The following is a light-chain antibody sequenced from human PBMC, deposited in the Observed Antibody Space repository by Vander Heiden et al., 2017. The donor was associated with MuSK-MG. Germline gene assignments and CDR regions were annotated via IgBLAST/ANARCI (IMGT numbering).Light chain of an antibody. CDR2: AAS. J-gene: IGKJ1*01. CDR1: RSISNY. Sequence: DTQMTQSPSSLSASVGDRVTITCRASRSISNYVNWYQQKPGKAPKPLIYAASTLQSGVPSRFSGSGSGTDFTLNISSLQPEDFGTYYCQQSYSTLTWTFGQGTKVEAK. CDR3: QQSYSTLTWT. V-gene: IGKV1-39*01.